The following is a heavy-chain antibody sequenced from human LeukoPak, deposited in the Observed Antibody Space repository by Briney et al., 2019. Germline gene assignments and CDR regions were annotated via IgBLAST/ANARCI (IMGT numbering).Heavy chain of an antibody. D-gene: IGHD6-19*01. CDR1: GYSISSGYE. J-gene: IGHJ4*02. Sequence: PSESLCLTRTVSGYSISSGYEWGGTRQPPGKGRGWIGNIYHSGSTYYTPSLKSRVTISVDTSKNQFSLKLSSVTAADTAVYYCARTSYTSGWHFDYWGQGTLVTVSS. CDR2: IYHSGST. V-gene: IGHV4-38-2*02. CDR3: ARTSYTSGWHFDY.